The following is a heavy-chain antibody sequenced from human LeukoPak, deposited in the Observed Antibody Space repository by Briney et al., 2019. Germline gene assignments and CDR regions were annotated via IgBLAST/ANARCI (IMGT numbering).Heavy chain of an antibody. CDR1: GFTFTNYY. D-gene: IGHD2-21*02. CDR3: ARVRPYCGGDCYPLDY. Sequence: GASVKVSCKASGFTFTNYYMHWVRQAPGQGLEWMGWINPNSGGTDFAQKFQGRVTMTRDTSISTAYMEVSRLRSDDTALYYCARVRPYCGGDCYPLDYWGQGTLVTVSS. V-gene: IGHV1-2*02. J-gene: IGHJ4*02. CDR2: INPNSGGT.